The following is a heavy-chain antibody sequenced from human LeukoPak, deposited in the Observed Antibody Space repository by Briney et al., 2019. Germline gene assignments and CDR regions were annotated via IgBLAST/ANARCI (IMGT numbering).Heavy chain of an antibody. Sequence: SETLSLTCTVSGGSISSYYWSWIRQPPGKGLEWIGYIYYSGSTNYNPSLKSRVTISVDTSKNQFSLKLSSVTAADTAVYYCARSRYYDSKLLDVWGQGTTVTVSS. CDR3: ARSRYYDSKLLDV. V-gene: IGHV4-59*01. CDR1: GGSISSYY. J-gene: IGHJ6*02. D-gene: IGHD3-22*01. CDR2: IYYSGST.